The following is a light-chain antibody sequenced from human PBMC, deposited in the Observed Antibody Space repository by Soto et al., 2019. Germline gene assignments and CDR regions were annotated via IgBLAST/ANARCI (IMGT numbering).Light chain of an antibody. CDR3: HQRNT. V-gene: IGKV3-11*01. J-gene: IGKJ5*01. CDR1: QSVSTY. CDR2: DTS. Sequence: LVLPQSPVTLSLSPGDRATLSCRASQSVSTYLAWYRQKPGQASSLLIYDTSNRPAGVPARFSGSRSGTHFTLTISSLEPEDFGLYYCHQRNTFGQGTRLEI.